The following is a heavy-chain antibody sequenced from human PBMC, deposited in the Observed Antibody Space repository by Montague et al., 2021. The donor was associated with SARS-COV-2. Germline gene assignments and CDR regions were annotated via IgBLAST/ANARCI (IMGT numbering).Heavy chain of an antibody. CDR2: IFHMGNT. V-gene: IGHV4-4*02. Sequence: SETLSLTCGVSGASISGANWWTWVRQPPGKGLEWIGEIFHMGNTNYNWCLRSRLTISVDKSKNQFSLELRSVTAADTAIYYCARVEGGSRLDYWGQGILATVSS. J-gene: IGHJ4*02. D-gene: IGHD1-26*01. CDR1: GASISGANW. CDR3: ARVEGGSRLDY.